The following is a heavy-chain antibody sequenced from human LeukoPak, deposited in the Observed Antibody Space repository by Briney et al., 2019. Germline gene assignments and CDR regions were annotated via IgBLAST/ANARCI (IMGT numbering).Heavy chain of an antibody. J-gene: IGHJ3*02. CDR1: GYSFTTYW. D-gene: IGHD2-2*01. CDR2: IYPGDSDT. V-gene: IGHV5-51*01. Sequence: GESLKISCKGSGYSFTTYWIGWVRQMPGKGLEWMGIIYPGDSDTRYSPSFQGQVTISADKSISTAYLQWSSLKASDTAMYYCARRVYQLFTYDAFDIWGQGTMVTVSS. CDR3: ARRVYQLFTYDAFDI.